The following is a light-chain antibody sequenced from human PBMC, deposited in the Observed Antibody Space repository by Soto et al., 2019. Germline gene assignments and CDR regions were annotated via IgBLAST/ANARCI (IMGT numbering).Light chain of an antibody. CDR2: GAS. Sequence: EIVLTQSPGTLSLSPGERATLSCRASQSVTSSYLAWYQQKPGQAPRLLIYGASSRATGIPDRFSGSGSGTDFTLTINSLEPADFAVYYCEQYDKSITFGGGTKVEIK. J-gene: IGKJ4*01. CDR3: EQYDKSIT. V-gene: IGKV3-20*01. CDR1: QSVTSSY.